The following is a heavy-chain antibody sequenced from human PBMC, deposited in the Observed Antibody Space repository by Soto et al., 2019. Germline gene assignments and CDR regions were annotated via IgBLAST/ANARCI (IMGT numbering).Heavy chain of an antibody. V-gene: IGHV3-74*03. CDR1: GFTFSSYW. CDR2: INTDGSTI. J-gene: IGHJ4*02. D-gene: IGHD2-21*02. Sequence: GGSLRLSCVASGFTFSSYWMHWVRQAPGKGLVWVSRINTDGSTITYADSVKGRFTISRDNAKNTLYLQMDSLRADDTAVYYCATIAAAAIPWGQGTLVTVSS. CDR3: ATIAAAAIP.